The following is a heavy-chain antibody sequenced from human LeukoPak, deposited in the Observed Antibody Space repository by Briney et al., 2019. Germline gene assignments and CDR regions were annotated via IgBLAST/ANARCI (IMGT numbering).Heavy chain of an antibody. V-gene: IGHV4-34*01. CDR1: GGSFSGYY. CDR3: ARRTTGFDL. Sequence: PSETLSLTCAVYGGSFSGYYWSWIRQPPGKGLEWIGEINHSGSTYYNPSLKSRVTISVDTSKNQFSLKLSSVTAADTAVYYCARRTTGFDLWGRGTLVTVSS. J-gene: IGHJ2*01. CDR2: INHSGST. D-gene: IGHD2/OR15-2a*01.